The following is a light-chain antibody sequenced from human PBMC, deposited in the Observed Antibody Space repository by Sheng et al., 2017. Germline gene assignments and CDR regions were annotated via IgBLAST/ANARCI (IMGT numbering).Light chain of an antibody. CDR2: GAS. J-gene: IGKJ2*01. CDR3: QQYGDPPYT. CDR1: QSVSSN. V-gene: IGKV3-15*01. Sequence: EIVMTQSPATLSVSPGERATLSCRASQSVSSNLAWYQQKPGQAPRLLIYGASTRATGIPARFSGSGSGTEFTLTISSLQSEDFAVYYCQQYGDPPYTFGQGTKVEI.